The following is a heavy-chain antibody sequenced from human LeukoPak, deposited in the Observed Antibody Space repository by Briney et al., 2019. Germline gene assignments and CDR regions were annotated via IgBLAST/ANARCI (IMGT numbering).Heavy chain of an antibody. V-gene: IGHV3-48*02. D-gene: IGHD2-15*01. J-gene: IGHJ4*02. CDR3: ARDRDSAFDY. CDR1: GFSFSSYS. CDR2: INIVSGTI. Sequence: GGSLRLSCAASGFSFSSYSMNWVRQAPGKGLEWLSYINIVSGTISYADSVKGRVTISIDNAKNSLFLQMNGLRDEDTAVYYCARDRDSAFDYWGQGTLVTVSS.